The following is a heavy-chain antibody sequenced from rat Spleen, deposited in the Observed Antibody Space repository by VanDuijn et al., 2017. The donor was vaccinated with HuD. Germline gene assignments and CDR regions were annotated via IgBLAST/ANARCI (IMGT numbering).Heavy chain of an antibody. CDR2: IWGDGST. D-gene: IGHD1-12*02. CDR3: TSFYYYDGSYYYPFPY. V-gene: IGHV2-1*01. J-gene: IGHJ3*01. CDR1: GFSLISNS. Sequence: QVQLKESGPGLVQPSQTLSLTCTVSGFSLISNSVHWIRQPPGKGLEWMGGIWGDGSTDYNSAVKSRLSISRDTSKSQVFLEMNSLQTGDTAIYFCTSFYYYDGSYYYPFPYWGQGTLVTVSS.